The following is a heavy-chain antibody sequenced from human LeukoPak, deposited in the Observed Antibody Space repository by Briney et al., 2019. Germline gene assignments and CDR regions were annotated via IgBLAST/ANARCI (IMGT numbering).Heavy chain of an antibody. D-gene: IGHD2-2*01. CDR1: GFTFSSYW. CDR3: ARATLGYCSSTSCYRVPSDWFDP. CDR2: INSDGSST. J-gene: IGHJ5*02. Sequence: PGGSLRLSCAASGFTFSSYWMHWVRHAPGKGLVWVSRINSDGSSTSYADSVKGRFTISRDNAKNTLYLQMNSLRAEDTAVYYCARATLGYCSSTSCYRVPSDWFDPWGQGTLVTVSS. V-gene: IGHV3-74*01.